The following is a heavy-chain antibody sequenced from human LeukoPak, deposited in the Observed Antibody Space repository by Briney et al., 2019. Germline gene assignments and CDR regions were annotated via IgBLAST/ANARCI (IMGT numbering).Heavy chain of an antibody. Sequence: PSETLSLICTVSGGSFSTSPYYWAWIRQSPGKGLEWIGNVYSSGTTYYNPSLKSRVTISVDTSKNQFSLKLNSVTAADTAIYFCARLPTGYPNWFDPWGQGTLVTVSS. CDR2: VYSSGTT. CDR3: ARLPTGYPNWFDP. J-gene: IGHJ5*02. D-gene: IGHD3-9*01. V-gene: IGHV4-39*01. CDR1: GGSFSTSPYY.